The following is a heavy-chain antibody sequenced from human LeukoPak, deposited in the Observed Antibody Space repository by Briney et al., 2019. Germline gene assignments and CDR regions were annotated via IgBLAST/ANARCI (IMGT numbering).Heavy chain of an antibody. Sequence: SVKVSCKASGGTFSSYAISWVRQAPGQGLEWMGGIIPIFGTANYAQKFQGRVTITADESTSTAYMELSSLRSEDTAVYYCARQRAAGDSRRSFHYWGQGTLVTVSS. V-gene: IGHV1-69*13. D-gene: IGHD7-27*01. J-gene: IGHJ4*02. CDR2: IIPIFGTA. CDR1: GGTFSSYA. CDR3: ARQRAAGDSRRSFHY.